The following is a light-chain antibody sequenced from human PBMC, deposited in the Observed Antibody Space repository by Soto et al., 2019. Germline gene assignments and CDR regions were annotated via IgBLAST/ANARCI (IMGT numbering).Light chain of an antibody. CDR2: DAS. CDR1: QSISSW. CDR3: QKYNSYLIT. J-gene: IGKJ5*01. Sequence: DIQMTQSPSTLSASVGDRVTITCRASQSISSWLAWYQQKPGKAPKLLIYDASSLESGVPSRFSGSGSGTEFPLTISSLQPDDFATYYCQKYNSYLITFAQGTRLEIK. V-gene: IGKV1-5*01.